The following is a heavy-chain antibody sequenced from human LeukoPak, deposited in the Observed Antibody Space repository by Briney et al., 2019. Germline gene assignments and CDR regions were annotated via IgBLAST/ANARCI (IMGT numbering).Heavy chain of an antibody. V-gene: IGHV3-15*01. J-gene: IGHJ4*02. Sequence: GGALRLSCAASGFTFNNAWMSWVRQAPGKGLEWVGRIKSKTDGGTTDYAAPVKGRFTISRDDSKNTLFLQMNSLKTEDTAVFYCTTEGIFTMVRGVITVFEYWGQGPLVTVSS. D-gene: IGHD3-10*01. CDR1: GFTFNNAW. CDR2: IKSKTDGGTT. CDR3: TTEGIFTMVRGVITVFEY.